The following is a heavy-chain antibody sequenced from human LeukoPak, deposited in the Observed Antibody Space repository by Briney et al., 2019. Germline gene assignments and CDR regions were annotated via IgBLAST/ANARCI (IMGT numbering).Heavy chain of an antibody. CDR1: GFTFSSYS. Sequence: PGGSLRLSCAASGFTFSSYSMNWVRQAPGKGLEWVSSISSSSSYIYHADSVKGRFTISRDNAKNSLYLQMSSLRAEDTAVYYCARAQPYYYYMDVWGKGTTVTVSS. V-gene: IGHV3-21*01. J-gene: IGHJ6*03. CDR3: ARAQPYYYYMDV. CDR2: ISSSSSYI. D-gene: IGHD2-2*01.